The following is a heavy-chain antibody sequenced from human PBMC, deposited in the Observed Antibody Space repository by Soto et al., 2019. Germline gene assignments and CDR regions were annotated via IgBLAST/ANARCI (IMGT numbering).Heavy chain of an antibody. Sequence: VQLVESGGGLVQPGGSLRLSCAASGFTFSSYWMHWVRQAPGKGLVWVSRINSDGSSTSYADSVKGRFTISRDNAKNTLYLQMNSLRAEDTAVYYCARDRPLERQGHYYYYYMDVWGKGTTVTVSS. V-gene: IGHV3-74*01. CDR1: GFTFSSYW. CDR2: INSDGSST. CDR3: ARDRPLERQGHYYYYYMDV. J-gene: IGHJ6*03. D-gene: IGHD1-1*01.